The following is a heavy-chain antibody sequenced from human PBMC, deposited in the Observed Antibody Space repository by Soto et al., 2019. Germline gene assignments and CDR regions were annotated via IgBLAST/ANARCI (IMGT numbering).Heavy chain of an antibody. CDR1: GFTFSSYG. CDR3: AKDSSSSGFDY. J-gene: IGHJ4*02. V-gene: IGHV3-30*18. CDR2: ISYDGSNK. D-gene: IGHD6-19*01. Sequence: GGSLRLSCAASGFTFSSYGMHWVRQSPGKGLEWVAVISYDGSNKYYADSVKGRFTISRDNSKNTLYLQMNSLRAEDTAVYYCAKDSSSSGFDYWGQGTLVTVSS.